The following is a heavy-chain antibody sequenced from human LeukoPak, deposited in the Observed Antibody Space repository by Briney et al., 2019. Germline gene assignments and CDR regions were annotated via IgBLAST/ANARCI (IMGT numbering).Heavy chain of an antibody. CDR2: INPNSGGT. V-gene: IGHV1-2*02. D-gene: IGHD6-13*01. CDR1: GYTFSGYY. CDR3: ARSSSWYNKCFDY. J-gene: IGHJ4*02. Sequence: GASVKVSCKASGYTFSGYYMHWVRQAPGQGLEWMGWINPNSGGTNYAQKFQGRVTLTRDTSNSTAYMELSSLRSDDTAVYFCARSSSWYNKCFDYWGQGTLVTVSS.